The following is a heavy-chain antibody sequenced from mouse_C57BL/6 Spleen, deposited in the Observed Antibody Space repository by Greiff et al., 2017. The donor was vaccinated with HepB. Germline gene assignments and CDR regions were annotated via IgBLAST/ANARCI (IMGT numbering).Heavy chain of an antibody. Sequence: VQLKQSGPGLVKPSQSLSLTCSVTGYSITSGYYWNWIRQFPGNKLEWMGYISYDGSNNYNPSLKNRISITRDTSKNQFFLKLNSVTTEDTATYYCASPSTVSLPFAYWGQGTLVTVSA. V-gene: IGHV3-6*01. CDR1: GYSITSGYY. CDR3: ASPSTVSLPFAY. D-gene: IGHD1-1*01. CDR2: ISYDGSN. J-gene: IGHJ3*01.